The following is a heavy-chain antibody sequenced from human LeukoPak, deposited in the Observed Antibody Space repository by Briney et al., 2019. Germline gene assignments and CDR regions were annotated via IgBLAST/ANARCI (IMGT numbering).Heavy chain of an antibody. Sequence: GGSLILSCAASGFTFSNYAMNWVRPAPGKGLEWVSGISGSGDNTYYADSVKGRFTISRDNSKNTLYLQMNSLRAEDTAVYYCAKGGRGLKWFDPWGQGTLVTVSS. CDR1: GFTFSNYA. CDR2: ISGSGDNT. CDR3: AKGGRGLKWFDP. J-gene: IGHJ5*02. V-gene: IGHV3-23*01. D-gene: IGHD3-16*01.